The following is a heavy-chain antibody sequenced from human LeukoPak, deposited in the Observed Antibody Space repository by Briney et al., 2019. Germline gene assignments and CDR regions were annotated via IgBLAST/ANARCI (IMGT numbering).Heavy chain of an antibody. CDR1: GGSISSGGYS. V-gene: IGHV4-31*03. CDR3: ARESQVVPAAIYYYYYMDV. Sequence: SETLSLTCTVSGGSISSGGYSWSWIRQHPGKGLEWIGYIYYSGSTYYNPSLKSRVTISVDTSKNQFSLKLSSVTAADTAVYYCARESQVVPAAIYYYYYMDVWGKGTTVTVSS. D-gene: IGHD2-2*01. J-gene: IGHJ6*03. CDR2: IYYSGST.